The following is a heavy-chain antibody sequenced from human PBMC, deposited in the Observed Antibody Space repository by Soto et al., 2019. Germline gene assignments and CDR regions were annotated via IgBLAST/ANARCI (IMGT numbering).Heavy chain of an antibody. V-gene: IGHV3-23*01. CDR2: ISGSGGST. D-gene: IGHD2-2*01. J-gene: IGHJ6*02. Sequence: GSLRLSCAASGFTFSSYAMSWVRQAPGKGLEWVSAISGSGGSTYYADSVKGRFTISRDNSKNTLYLQMNSLRAEDTAVYYCAKVPYCSSTSCYWVNYYYYGMDVWGQGTTVTVSS. CDR1: GFTFSSYA. CDR3: AKVPYCSSTSCYWVNYYYYGMDV.